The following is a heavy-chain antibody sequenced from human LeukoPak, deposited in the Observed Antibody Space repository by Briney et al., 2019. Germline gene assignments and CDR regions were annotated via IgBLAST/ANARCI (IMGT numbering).Heavy chain of an antibody. Sequence: GGSLRLSCASSGFTVSSNYMSWVRQAPGKGLEWVSVIYSGGSTYYADSVKGRFTISRDNSKNTLYLQMNSLRAEDTAVYYCAKDLRTGGSYYMDVWGKGTTVTVSS. CDR1: GFTVSSNY. V-gene: IGHV3-53*01. CDR3: AKDLRTGGSYYMDV. J-gene: IGHJ6*03. D-gene: IGHD1-26*01. CDR2: IYSGGST.